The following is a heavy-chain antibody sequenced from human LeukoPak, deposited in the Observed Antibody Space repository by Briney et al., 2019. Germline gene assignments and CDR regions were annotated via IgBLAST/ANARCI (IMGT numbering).Heavy chain of an antibody. V-gene: IGHV3-30*03. D-gene: IGHD6-19*01. CDR1: GFTFSSYG. CDR2: ISYDGSNK. J-gene: IGHJ6*02. CDR3: ASLRDSSGWQGLTYYYYYGMDV. Sequence: GGSLRLSCAASGFTFSSYGMHWVRQAPGKGLEWVAVISYDGSNKYYADSVKGRFTISRDNSKNTLYLQMNSLRAEDTAVYYCASLRDSSGWQGLTYYYYYGMDVWGQGTTVTVSS.